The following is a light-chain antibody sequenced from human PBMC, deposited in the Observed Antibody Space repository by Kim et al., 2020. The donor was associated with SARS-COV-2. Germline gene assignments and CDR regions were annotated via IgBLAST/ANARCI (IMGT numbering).Light chain of an antibody. V-gene: IGKV3-15*01. CDR1: QSVNSD. J-gene: IGKJ1*01. Sequence: SVSLGERATLSCRASQSVNSDLAWYQQKPGQAPRLLIYGASARATGIPARFSGSGSGTDFTLTISGLQSEDFAVYYCQQYNDWWTFGQGTKVDIK. CDR2: GAS. CDR3: QQYNDWWT.